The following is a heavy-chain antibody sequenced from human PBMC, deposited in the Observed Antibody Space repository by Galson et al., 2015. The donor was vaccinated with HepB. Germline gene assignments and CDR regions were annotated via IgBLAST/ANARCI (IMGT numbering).Heavy chain of an antibody. CDR3: ARDGGGGHYLDY. J-gene: IGHJ4*02. CDR2: INPSGGST. D-gene: IGHD3-10*01. V-gene: IGHV1-46*01. CDR1: GYTFTSYY. Sequence: SVKVSCKASGYTFTSYYMHWVRQAPGQGLEWMGIINPSGGSTSYAQKFQGRVTMTRDTSTSTVYMELSSLRAEDTAVYYCARDGGGGHYLDYWGQGTLVTVSS.